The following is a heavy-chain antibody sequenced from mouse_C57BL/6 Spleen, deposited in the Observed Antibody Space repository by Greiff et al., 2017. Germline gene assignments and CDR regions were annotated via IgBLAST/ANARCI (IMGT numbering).Heavy chain of an antibody. CDR2: ISSGGSYT. CDR3: AGYDYGGYAMDY. CDR1: GFTFRSYG. D-gene: IGHD2-4*01. J-gene: IGHJ4*01. V-gene: IGHV5-6*01. Sequence: EVKLVESGGDLVKPGGSLKLSCAASGFTFRSYGMSWVRQTPDKRLEWVATISSGGSYTYYPDSVKGRFTISRDNAKHTLYLQMSILKSEDTAMYYCAGYDYGGYAMDYWGQGTSVTVSS.